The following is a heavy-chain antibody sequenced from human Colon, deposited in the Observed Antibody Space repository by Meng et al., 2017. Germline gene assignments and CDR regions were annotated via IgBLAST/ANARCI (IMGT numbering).Heavy chain of an antibody. V-gene: IGHV1-2*06. Sequence: LVQSWSELRKPGAPAQASCKAAGYSSAGYYMRWVLQAPGQEVVWRGRINPNSGGTNYAQKFQGRVTMTRDTSISTASLELSTLRADDTAVYYCANQAVAVTRWWFDHWGQGTLVTVSS. J-gene: IGHJ5*02. D-gene: IGHD6-19*01. CDR3: ANQAVAVTRWWFDH. CDR2: INPNSGGT. CDR1: GYSSAGYY.